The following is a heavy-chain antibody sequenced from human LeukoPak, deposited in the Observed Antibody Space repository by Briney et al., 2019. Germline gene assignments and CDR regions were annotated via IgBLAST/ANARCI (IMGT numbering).Heavy chain of an antibody. Sequence: PGGSLRLSCAASGFPLKSNYMTWVRQAPGKGLEWGSVIYSGGTTYYADSVKGRFTISRDNSKNTLYLQMNSLRAEDTAVYYCATWHSTSLCFDCWGQGTLVTVST. J-gene: IGHJ4*02. CDR3: ATWHSTSLCFDC. D-gene: IGHD6-13*01. V-gene: IGHV3-53*01. CDR1: GFPLKSNY. CDR2: IYSGGTT.